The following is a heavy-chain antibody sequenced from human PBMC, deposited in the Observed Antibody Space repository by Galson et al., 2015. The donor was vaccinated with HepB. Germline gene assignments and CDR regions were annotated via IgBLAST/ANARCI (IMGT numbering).Heavy chain of an antibody. D-gene: IGHD3-10*02. V-gene: IGHV3-23*01. CDR1: GFTFSISG. J-gene: IGHJ4*02. Sequence: SLRLSCAASGFTFSISGMSWVRQAPGKGLEWVSGISGTGGSTYYADSVRGRFTISRDNSKNTLYLQMNSLRAEDTAVYYCAKGVRGYYFDHWGQGTLVTVSS. CDR3: AKGVRGYYFDH. CDR2: ISGTGGST.